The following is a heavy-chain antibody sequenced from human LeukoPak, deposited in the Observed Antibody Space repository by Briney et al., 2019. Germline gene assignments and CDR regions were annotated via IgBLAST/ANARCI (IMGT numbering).Heavy chain of an antibody. D-gene: IGHD2-8*01. J-gene: IGHJ4*02. Sequence: GESLKISCKVSGYSFSTYWIGWVRQMHGKGLEWMGIIYPGDSDTSYSPSFQGQVTISADKSISTAYLQWSSLKASDTAMYYCARLVSLKRFDYWGQGTLVTVSS. V-gene: IGHV5-51*01. CDR1: GYSFSTYW. CDR2: IYPGDSDT. CDR3: ARLVSLKRFDY.